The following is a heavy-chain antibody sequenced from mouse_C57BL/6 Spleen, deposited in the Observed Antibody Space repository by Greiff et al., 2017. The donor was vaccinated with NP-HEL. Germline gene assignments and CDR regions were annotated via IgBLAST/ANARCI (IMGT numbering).Heavy chain of an antibody. V-gene: IGHV1-64*01. CDR2: IHPNSGST. CDR1: GYTFTSYW. CDR3: AGRSSSYYFDY. J-gene: IGHJ2*01. D-gene: IGHD1-1*01. Sequence: QVQLQQPGAELVKPGASVKLSCKASGYTFTSYWMHWVKQRPGQGLEWIGMIHPNSGSTNYNEKFKSKATLTVDKSSSTAYMQLSSLASEDSAVYDWAGRSSSYYFDYWGQGTTRTVSS.